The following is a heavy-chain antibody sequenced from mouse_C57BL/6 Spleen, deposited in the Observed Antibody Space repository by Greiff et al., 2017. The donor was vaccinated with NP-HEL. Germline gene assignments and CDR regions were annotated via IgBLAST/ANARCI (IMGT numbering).Heavy chain of an antibody. D-gene: IGHD2-4*01. CDR2: INPNNGGT. Sequence: VQLQQSGPELVKPGASVKISCKASGYTFTDYYMNWVKQSHGKSLEWIGDINPNNGGTSYNQKFKGKATLTVDKSSSTAYMELRSLTSEDSAVYYCARGGLRGGYAMDYWGQGTSVTVSS. J-gene: IGHJ4*01. CDR3: ARGGLRGGYAMDY. V-gene: IGHV1-26*01. CDR1: GYTFTDYY.